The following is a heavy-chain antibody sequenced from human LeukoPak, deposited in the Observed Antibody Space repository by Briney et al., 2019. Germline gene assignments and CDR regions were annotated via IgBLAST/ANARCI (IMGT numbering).Heavy chain of an antibody. CDR1: GFTFSSYA. D-gene: IGHD1-26*01. Sequence: GGSLRLSCAASGFTFSSYAMHWVRQAPGKGLEWVAVTSYDGSNKYYADSVKGRFTISRDNSKNTLYLQMNSLRAEDTAVYYCARDIGGTYFDYWGQGTLVTVSS. J-gene: IGHJ4*02. CDR3: ARDIGGTYFDY. CDR2: TSYDGSNK. V-gene: IGHV3-30-3*01.